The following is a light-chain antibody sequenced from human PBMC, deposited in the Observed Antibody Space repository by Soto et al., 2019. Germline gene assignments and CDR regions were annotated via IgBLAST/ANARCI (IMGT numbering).Light chain of an antibody. Sequence: NFMLTQPHSVSESPGKTVTISCTRSSGSIASNYVQWYRQRPGSAPTTVIYEDNQRPSGVPDRFSGSIDSSSNSASLTISGLKTEDEADYYRQSYDSSNHVFGTGTKVTVL. CDR1: SGSIASNY. J-gene: IGLJ1*01. V-gene: IGLV6-57*03. CDR2: EDN. CDR3: QSYDSSNHV.